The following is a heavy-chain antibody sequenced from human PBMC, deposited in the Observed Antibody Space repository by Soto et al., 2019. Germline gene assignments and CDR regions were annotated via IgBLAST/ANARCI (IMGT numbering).Heavy chain of an antibody. D-gene: IGHD2-15*01. V-gene: IGHV4-39*02. CDR2: IYYRGNT. CDR3: AREGGGYCSGGSCQVDY. Sequence: QLQLQESGRGLVKPSETLSLTCTVSGGSISSSSYYWGWIRQPPGKGLEWIGSIYYRGNTYYNPSLKSRVTISVDTSKNQFSLKLSSVTAADTAVYYCAREGGGYCSGGSCQVDYWGQGTLVTVSS. CDR1: GGSISSSSYY. J-gene: IGHJ4*02.